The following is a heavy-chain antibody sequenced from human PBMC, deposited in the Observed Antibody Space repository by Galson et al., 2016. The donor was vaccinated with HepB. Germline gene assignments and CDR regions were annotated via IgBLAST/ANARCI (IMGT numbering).Heavy chain of an antibody. V-gene: IGHV5-51*01. J-gene: IGHJ3*02. CDR1: GYRFSDYW. Sequence: QSGAEVKKPGESLKISCKGSGYRFSDYWIGWVRQTPGKGLEYMGIIYPDDSDTRYSPSFQGHVTISVDKSITTAYLQWNTLKASDSAMYYCASQYYFGQAFDIWGQGTVVTVSS. D-gene: IGHD3-10*01. CDR2: IYPDDSDT. CDR3: ASQYYFGQAFDI.